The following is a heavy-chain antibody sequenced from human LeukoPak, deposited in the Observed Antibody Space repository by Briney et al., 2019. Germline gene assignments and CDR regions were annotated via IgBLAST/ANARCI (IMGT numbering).Heavy chain of an antibody. CDR1: GYTFTGYY. J-gene: IGHJ6*02. CDR2: INPNSGGT. V-gene: IGHV1-2*02. CDR3: ARDGVFGVVTNYYYYYYGMDV. Sequence: ASVKVSCKASGYTFTGYYMHWVRQAPGQGLGWMGWINPNSGGTKYGQKFQGRVTMTRDTSISTAYMELSRLRSGDTALYYCARDGVFGVVTNYYYYYYGMDVWGQGTTVTVSS. D-gene: IGHD3-3*01.